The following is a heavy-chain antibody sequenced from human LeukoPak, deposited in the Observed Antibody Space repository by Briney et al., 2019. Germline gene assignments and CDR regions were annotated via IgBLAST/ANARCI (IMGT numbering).Heavy chain of an antibody. Sequence: PSETLSLTCTVSGYSISSGYYWGWIRPPPGKGLEWIGSMFHSGSTYYNPSLKSRVTISVDTSKNQISLKLNSVTAADTAVYYCARATWELFPARYFDYWGQGTLVTVSS. CDR2: MFHSGST. V-gene: IGHV4-38-2*02. D-gene: IGHD1-26*01. CDR3: ARATWELFPARYFDY. J-gene: IGHJ4*02. CDR1: GYSISSGYY.